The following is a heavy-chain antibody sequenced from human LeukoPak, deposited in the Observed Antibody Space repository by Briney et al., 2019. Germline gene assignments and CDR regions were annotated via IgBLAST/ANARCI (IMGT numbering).Heavy chain of an antibody. CDR2: IRSKANNYAT. CDR1: GFSLSGSA. J-gene: IGHJ6*02. D-gene: IGHD4-17*01. V-gene: IGHV3-73*01. CDR3: ARLRGTVTSVYQYYGMDV. Sequence: AGGSLRLSCAASGFSLSGSAVHWVRQASGKGLEWVGRIRSKANNYATEYAASVKGRFTISSDDSRNTAYLQMNSLKTEDTAVYYCARLRGTVTSVYQYYGMDVWGQGTAVTVSS.